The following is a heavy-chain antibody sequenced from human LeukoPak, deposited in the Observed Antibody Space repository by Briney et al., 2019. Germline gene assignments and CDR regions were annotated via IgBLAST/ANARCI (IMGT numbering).Heavy chain of an antibody. CDR1: GFTFSSYA. CDR3: AKGVGYCSGGSCQQFDY. CDR2: ISGSGGST. J-gene: IGHJ4*02. Sequence: GGTLRLSCAASGFTFSSYAMTWVRQAPGKGLEWVSTISGSGGSTWYADSVKGRFTISRDNSKNTLYLQMNSLRAEDTAVYYCAKGVGYCSGGSCQQFDYWGQGTLVTVSS. D-gene: IGHD2-15*01. V-gene: IGHV3-23*01.